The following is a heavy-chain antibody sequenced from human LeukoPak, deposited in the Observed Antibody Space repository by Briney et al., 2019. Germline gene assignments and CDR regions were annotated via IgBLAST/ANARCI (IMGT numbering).Heavy chain of an antibody. CDR1: DASFSSSSDS. V-gene: IGHV4-39*07. Sequence: SETLSLTCTVSDASFSSSSDSWGWIRQPPGKGLEWIGSIDYSGTTYYNPSLKSRVTISVDTSKNQFSLKLSSVTAADTAVYYCARDTPPLIAAAGTSTDAFDIWGQGTMVTVSS. J-gene: IGHJ3*02. CDR2: IDYSGTT. D-gene: IGHD6-13*01. CDR3: ARDTPPLIAAAGTSTDAFDI.